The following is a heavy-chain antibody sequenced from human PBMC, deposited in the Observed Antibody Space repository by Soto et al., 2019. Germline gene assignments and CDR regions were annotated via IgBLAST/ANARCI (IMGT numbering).Heavy chain of an antibody. V-gene: IGHV4-59*08. D-gene: IGHD6-13*01. CDR3: ATSSRWGWFDP. Sequence: QVQLQESGPGLVKPSETLSLTCTVSAGSISSYYCSWIRQPPGKGLEWIGYIYDSGRTNYNPSLKTPFTISVATSKSPAPLKLSSVTAAATAVYQCATSSRWGWFDPWGQGTLVTVSS. CDR2: IYDSGRT. CDR1: AGSISSYY. J-gene: IGHJ5*02.